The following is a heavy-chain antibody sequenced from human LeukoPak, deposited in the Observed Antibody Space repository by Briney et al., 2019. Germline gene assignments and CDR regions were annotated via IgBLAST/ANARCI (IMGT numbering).Heavy chain of an antibody. J-gene: IGHJ4*02. CDR1: RFTLSTYW. D-gene: IGHD6-19*01. CDR3: ARGGVVSRGQWLCADY. Sequence: GGSLRLSCAASRFTLSTYWMSWVRQAPGKGLEWVAHIKQDGSQEYYVASVKGRFTISRDSAKTSLYLQMNSLRAEDTAVYYCARGGVVSRGQWLCADYWGQGTLVTVSS. V-gene: IGHV3-7*01. CDR2: IKQDGSQE.